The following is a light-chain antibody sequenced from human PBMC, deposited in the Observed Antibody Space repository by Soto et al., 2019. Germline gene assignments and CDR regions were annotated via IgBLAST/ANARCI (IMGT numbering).Light chain of an antibody. J-gene: IGKJ4*01. Sequence: AIQMTQSPSFLSASVGDRVTITFRSSHYIRDDVGWYQQKPGKAPRLLIFGAYKLQSGVQSRFSGSGAATEFTLTISSLQPEDFATYYCLQDYSNPLTFGGGPKVEI. V-gene: IGKV1-6*02. CDR2: GAY. CDR3: LQDYSNPLT. CDR1: HYIRDD.